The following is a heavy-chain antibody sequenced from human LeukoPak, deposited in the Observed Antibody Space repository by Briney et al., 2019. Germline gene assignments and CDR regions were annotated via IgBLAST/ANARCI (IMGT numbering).Heavy chain of an antibody. J-gene: IGHJ4*02. CDR3: ARLVSDVYGPSLGGHTDY. CDR1: GGTFSSYA. V-gene: IGHV1-69*04. CDR2: IIPILGIA. Sequence: GSSVKVSCKASGGTFSSYAISWVRQAPGQGLEWMGRIIPILGIANYAQKFQGRVTITADKSTSTAYMELSSLRSEDTAVYYCARLVSDVYGPSLGGHTDYWGQGTLVTVSS. D-gene: IGHD2-8*01.